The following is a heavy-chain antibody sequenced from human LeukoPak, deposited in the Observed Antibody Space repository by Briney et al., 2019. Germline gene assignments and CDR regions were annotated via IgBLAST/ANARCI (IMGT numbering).Heavy chain of an antibody. Sequence: SETLSLTCTVSGGSISSYYWSWIRQPPGKGLEWIGYIYHSGSTKYNPSLKSRVTISVDTSKNQFSLKLRSVMAADTAVYYCARAYCVGDCTVLHIYFDNWGQGTLVTVSS. J-gene: IGHJ4*02. CDR3: ARAYCVGDCTVLHIYFDN. CDR1: GGSISSYY. CDR2: IYHSGST. V-gene: IGHV4-59*08. D-gene: IGHD2-21*02.